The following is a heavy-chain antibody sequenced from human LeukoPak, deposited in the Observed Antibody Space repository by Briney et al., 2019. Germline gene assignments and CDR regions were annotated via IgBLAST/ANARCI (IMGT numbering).Heavy chain of an antibody. Sequence: SETLSHTCAVSGVPFSNYYWSWVRQSPTKGLEWIGEINHSGYTNYNPSLKSRVTISIDTSKNQFSLMLTSVTAADTAVYYCTRAVAGHPNWGQGTLVTVSS. CDR1: GVPFSNYY. CDR2: INHSGYT. CDR3: TRAVAGHPN. V-gene: IGHV4-34*01. J-gene: IGHJ4*02. D-gene: IGHD6-19*01.